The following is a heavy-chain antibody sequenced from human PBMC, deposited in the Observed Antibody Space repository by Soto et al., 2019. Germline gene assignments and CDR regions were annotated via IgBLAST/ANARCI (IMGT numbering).Heavy chain of an antibody. CDR3: ARGSQRFDP. V-gene: IGHV4-59*12. CDR2: VYYSGIT. J-gene: IGHJ5*02. D-gene: IGHD1-1*01. Sequence: PSETLSLTCTVSGASISTYYWSWIRQAPGKGLEWIAYVYYSGITDSNPSLKNRVTISVDTSKNQISLRLTSVTAADTAVYYCARGSQRFDPWGQGSLVTVSS. CDR1: GASISTYY.